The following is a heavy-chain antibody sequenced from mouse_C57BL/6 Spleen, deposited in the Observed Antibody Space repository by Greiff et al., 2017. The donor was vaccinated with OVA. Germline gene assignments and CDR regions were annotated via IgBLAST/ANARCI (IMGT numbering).Heavy chain of an antibody. V-gene: IGHV5-17*01. Sequence: DVQLVEPGGGLVKPGGSLKLSCAASGFTFSDYGMHWVRQAPEKGLEWVAYISSGSSTIYYADTVKGRCTISRDNAKNTLFLQMTSLRSEDTAMYYCARLGRKGGFDYWGQGTTLTVSS. CDR1: GFTFSDYG. CDR2: ISSGSSTI. J-gene: IGHJ2*01. CDR3: ARLGRKGGFDY. D-gene: IGHD4-1*01.